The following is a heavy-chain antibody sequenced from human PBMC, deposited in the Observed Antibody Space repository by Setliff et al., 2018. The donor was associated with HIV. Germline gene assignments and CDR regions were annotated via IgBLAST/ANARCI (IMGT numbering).Heavy chain of an antibody. V-gene: IGHV4-4*07. CDR1: GGSISSYY. D-gene: IGHD2-8*02. CDR2: IYTSGST. CDR3: ARLIHTGLLYFDF. J-gene: IGHJ4*02. Sequence: SETLSLTCTVSGGSISSYYWSWIRQPAGKGLEWIGRIYTSGSTNYNPPVESRVTMSLDTSRDQFSLNLRSVTAADTAVYFCARLIHTGLLYFDFWGLGTLVTVSS.